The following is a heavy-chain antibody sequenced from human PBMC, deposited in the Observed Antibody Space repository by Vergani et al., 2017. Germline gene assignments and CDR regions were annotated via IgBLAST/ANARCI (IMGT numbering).Heavy chain of an antibody. CDR3: AKANPRNSGYDYLYYYHAMDV. Sequence: EVQLLESGGDLVQPGGSLTLSCAASGCTFNHYAMNWVRQAPGKGLEGVSGISGSVGSTYYAGSVKGRFTISRDSSKNTLYLQMNSLSAGDTAVYYCAKANPRNSGYDYLYYYHAMDVWGQGTTVTVSS. J-gene: IGHJ6*02. CDR1: GCTFNHYA. CDR2: ISGSVGST. D-gene: IGHD5-12*01. V-gene: IGHV3-23*01.